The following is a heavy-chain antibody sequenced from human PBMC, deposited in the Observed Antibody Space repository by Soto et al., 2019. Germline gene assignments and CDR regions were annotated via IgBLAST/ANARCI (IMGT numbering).Heavy chain of an antibody. CDR2: INPNSGGT. D-gene: IGHD2-2*02. CDR3: ARPYCSSTSCYTHPFDI. Sequence: QVQLVQSGAEVKKPGASVKVSCKASGYTFTGYYMHWVRQAPGQGLEWMGWINPNSGGTNYAQKFQGRVTMTRDTSISTAYMELSRLRSDDTAVYYCARPYCSSTSCYTHPFDIWGQGTMVTVSS. J-gene: IGHJ3*02. V-gene: IGHV1-2*02. CDR1: GYTFTGYY.